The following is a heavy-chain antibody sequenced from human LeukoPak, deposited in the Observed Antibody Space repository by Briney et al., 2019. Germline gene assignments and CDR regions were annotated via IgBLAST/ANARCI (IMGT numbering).Heavy chain of an antibody. CDR1: GFTFDDYA. J-gene: IGHJ4*02. CDR2: ISWNSGSI. Sequence: GRSLRLSCAASGFTFDDYAMHWVRQAPGKGLEWVSGISWNSGSIGYADSVKGRFTISRDNAKNSLYLQMNSLRAEDVALYYCAKGGSSSFFDYWGQGTLVTVSS. CDR3: AKGGSSSFFDY. D-gene: IGHD6-13*01. V-gene: IGHV3-9*03.